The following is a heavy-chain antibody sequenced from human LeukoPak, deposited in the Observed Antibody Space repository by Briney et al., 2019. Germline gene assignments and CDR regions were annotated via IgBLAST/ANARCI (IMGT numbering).Heavy chain of an antibody. J-gene: IGHJ4*02. D-gene: IGHD5-24*01. CDR3: ARAKRWLQSDFDY. V-gene: IGHV4-34*01. CDR1: GGSFSGYY. CDR2: INHSGGT. Sequence: SETLSLTCAVYGGSFSGYYWSWIRQPPGKGLEWIGEINHSGGTNYNPSLKSRVTISVDTSKNQFSLKLSSVTAADTAVYYCARAKRWLQSDFDYWGQGTLVTVSS.